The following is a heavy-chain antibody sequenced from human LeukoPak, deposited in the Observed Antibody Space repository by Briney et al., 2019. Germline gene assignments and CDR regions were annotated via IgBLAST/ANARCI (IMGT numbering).Heavy chain of an antibody. CDR3: ARRYDFANWFDP. CDR2: IYTSGST. CDR1: GGPISSYY. V-gene: IGHV4-4*09. Sequence: PSETLSLTCTVSGGPISSYYWSWIRKPPGKGLKWIGYIYTSGSTNYNPSLKSRVTISVDTSKNQFSLKLSSVTAADTAVYYCARRYDFANWFDPWGQGTLVTVSS. D-gene: IGHD3-3*01. J-gene: IGHJ5*02.